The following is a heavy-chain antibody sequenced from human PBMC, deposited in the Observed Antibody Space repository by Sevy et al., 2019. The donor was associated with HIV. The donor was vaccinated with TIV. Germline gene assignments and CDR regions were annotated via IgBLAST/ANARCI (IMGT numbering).Heavy chain of an antibody. CDR3: AAAAGTDVLGYYFGS. CDR2: MYHRGTT. CDR1: GDSISSSHW. V-gene: IGHV4-4*02. D-gene: IGHD6-25*01. Sequence: SETLSLTCSVSGDSISSSHWWSWVRQTPGKGLEWIGDMYHRGTTNYNPSLKSRVLISVDKSKNQFSLKLTSVTAADTAVYYCAAAAGTDVLGYYFGSWGQGTQVTVSS. J-gene: IGHJ4*02.